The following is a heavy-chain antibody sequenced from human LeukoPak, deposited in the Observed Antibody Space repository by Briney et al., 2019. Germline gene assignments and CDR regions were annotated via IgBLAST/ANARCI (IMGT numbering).Heavy chain of an antibody. J-gene: IGHJ4*02. V-gene: IGHV3-49*04. CDR3: TRDQEQQLTNFDY. D-gene: IGHD6-13*01. CDR2: IRSKAYGGTT. CDR1: GFTFGDYA. Sequence: PGGSLRLSCTASGFTFGDYAMSWVRQAPGKGLEWVGFIRSKAYGGTTEYAPSVKGRFTISRDDSKSIAYLQMNSLKTEDTAVYYCTRDQEQQLTNFDYWGQGTLVTVSS.